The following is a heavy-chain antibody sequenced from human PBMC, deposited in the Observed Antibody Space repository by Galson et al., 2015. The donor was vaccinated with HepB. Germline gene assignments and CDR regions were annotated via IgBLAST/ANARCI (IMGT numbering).Heavy chain of an antibody. CDR3: VKGPTYYYGSGSYYNGPFDY. V-gene: IGHV3-64D*06. CDR1: GFTFSSYA. Sequence: SLRLSCAASGFTFSSYAMHWVRQAPGKGLEYVSAISSNGGSTYYADSVKGRFTISRDNSKNTLYLQMSSLRAEDTAVYYCVKGPTYYYGSGSYYNGPFDYWGQGTLVTVSS. CDR2: ISSNGGST. D-gene: IGHD3-10*01. J-gene: IGHJ4*02.